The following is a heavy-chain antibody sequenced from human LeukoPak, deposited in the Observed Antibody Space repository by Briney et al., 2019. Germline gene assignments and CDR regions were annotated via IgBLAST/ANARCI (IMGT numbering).Heavy chain of an antibody. V-gene: IGHV3-23*01. Sequence: GGSLRLSCAVSGLTLSNYGMSWVRQAPGKGLEWVAGISGSGGGTNYADSGKGRFTVSRDNPKSTLYLQMNSLRAEDTAFYFCAKRGVVIRVILVGFHKEAYYFDSWGQGALVTVSS. CDR1: GLTLSNYG. J-gene: IGHJ4*02. CDR3: AKRGVVIRVILVGFHKEAYYFDS. D-gene: IGHD3-22*01. CDR2: ISGSGGGT.